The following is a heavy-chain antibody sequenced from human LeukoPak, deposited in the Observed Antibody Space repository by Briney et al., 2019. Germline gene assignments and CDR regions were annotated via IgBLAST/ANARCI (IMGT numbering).Heavy chain of an antibody. CDR2: FYYSGRT. J-gene: IGHJ4*02. Sequence: RPGGSLRLSCAASGFTFTMFGMNWVRQAPGKGLEWIGSFYYSGRTYYNPSLKSRVTISVDTSTNQFSLKLSSVTAADTAVYYCARHCRTSSTGCYQAFDHWGQGTLVTVSS. D-gene: IGHD2-2*01. V-gene: IGHV4-39*01. CDR3: ARHCRTSSTGCYQAFDH. CDR1: GFTFTMFGMN.